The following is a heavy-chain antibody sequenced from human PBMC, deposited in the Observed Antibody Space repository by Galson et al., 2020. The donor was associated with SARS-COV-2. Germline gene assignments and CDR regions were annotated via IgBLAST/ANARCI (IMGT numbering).Heavy chain of an antibody. D-gene: IGHD3-3*01. CDR2: LYYRGST. Sequence: SETPSLTCTVPGGSISSGGYYWRWIRQHPGKGLEWIGYLYYRGSTYYNPSLKSRVTISVDTSKNQFSLKLSSVTAADTAVYYCAREVAYYEFWSGYSHHKYYFDYWGQGTLVTVSS. J-gene: IGHJ4*02. CDR1: GGSISSGGYY. V-gene: IGHV4-31*03. CDR3: AREVAYYEFWSGYSHHKYYFDY.